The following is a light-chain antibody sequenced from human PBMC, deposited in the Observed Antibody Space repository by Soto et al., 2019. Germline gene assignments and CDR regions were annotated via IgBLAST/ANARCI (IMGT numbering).Light chain of an antibody. CDR2: SAS. Sequence: DIQMTQSPSSVSASVGDRVTITCRASRDINKWLAWHQQKPGKAPNLLIFSASSLQSGVPSRFSGSGSGTYFTLTNTNLQHEYVAIYYCQQAHSFHLTFGPGTKVDLK. J-gene: IGKJ3*01. CDR1: RDINKW. V-gene: IGKV1-12*01. CDR3: QQAHSFHLT.